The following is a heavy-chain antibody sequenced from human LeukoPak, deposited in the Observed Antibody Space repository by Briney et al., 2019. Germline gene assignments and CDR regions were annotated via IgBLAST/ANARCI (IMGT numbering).Heavy chain of an antibody. J-gene: IGHJ6*02. Sequence: GRSLRLSCAASGFTFSSYAMHWVRQAPGKGLEWVAVISYDGSNKYYADSVEGRFTISRDNSKNTLYLQMNSLRAEDTAVYYCARAARGSSYYYDSSGYYYGHYYYYGMDVWGQGTTVTVSS. CDR3: ARAARGSSYYYDSSGYYYGHYYYYGMDV. CDR2: ISYDGSNK. D-gene: IGHD3-22*01. V-gene: IGHV3-30-3*01. CDR1: GFTFSSYA.